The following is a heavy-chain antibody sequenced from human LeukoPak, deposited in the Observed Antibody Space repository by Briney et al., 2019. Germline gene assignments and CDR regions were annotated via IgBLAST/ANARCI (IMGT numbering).Heavy chain of an antibody. J-gene: IGHJ4*02. CDR1: GGSISSYY. D-gene: IGHD3-9*01. Sequence: NASETLSLTCTVSGGSISSYYWSWIRQPPEKRLEWIGYIYYSGSTNYNPSLKSRVTISVDTSKNQFSLKLSSVTAADTAVYYCARHQDATGYPLDYWGQGTLVSVSS. V-gene: IGHV4-59*08. CDR3: ARHQDATGYPLDY. CDR2: IYYSGST.